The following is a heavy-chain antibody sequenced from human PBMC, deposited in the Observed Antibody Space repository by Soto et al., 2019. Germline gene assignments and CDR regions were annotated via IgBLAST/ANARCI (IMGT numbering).Heavy chain of an antibody. CDR2: IHYSGST. J-gene: IGHJ5*02. CDR1: GGSVSSGGYY. Sequence: SSETLSLTCNVSGGSVSSGGYYWSWIRQHPGKGLEWIGYIHYSGSTYYNPSLKSRVTMSIDTSKNLFSLNLRSVTAADTAVYYCARAGGAGSGHDWFDPWGQGTLVTVSS. V-gene: IGHV4-31*03. D-gene: IGHD6-13*01. CDR3: ARAGGAGSGHDWFDP.